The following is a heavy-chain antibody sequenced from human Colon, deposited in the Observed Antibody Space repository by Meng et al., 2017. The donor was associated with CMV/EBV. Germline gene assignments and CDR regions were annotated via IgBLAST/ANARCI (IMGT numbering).Heavy chain of an antibody. Sequence: GSLSLSCPVSGVSITSNSYYWVWLRQPPGKGLEWIGILFYSGNTYYNPSLQSRFLISRHTSKNQFSLKVTSVTAADTAVYYCATNYLFGGKSRFDPWGQGTLVTVSS. J-gene: IGHJ5*02. CDR3: ATNYLFGGKSRFDP. V-gene: IGHV4-39*01. CDR1: GVSITSNSYY. D-gene: IGHD3-16*01. CDR2: LFYSGNT.